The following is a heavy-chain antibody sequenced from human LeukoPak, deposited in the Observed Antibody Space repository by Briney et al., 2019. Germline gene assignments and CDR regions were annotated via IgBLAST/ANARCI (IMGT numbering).Heavy chain of an antibody. Sequence: SETLSLTCTVSGGSISSYYWSWIRQPPGKGLEWIGYIYYSGSTNYNPSLKSRVTISVDTSKNQFSLKLSSVTAADTAVYYCATENHKWELRDYWGQGTLVTVSS. D-gene: IGHD1-26*01. CDR3: ATENHKWELRDY. J-gene: IGHJ4*02. CDR1: GGSISSYY. CDR2: IYYSGST. V-gene: IGHV4-59*12.